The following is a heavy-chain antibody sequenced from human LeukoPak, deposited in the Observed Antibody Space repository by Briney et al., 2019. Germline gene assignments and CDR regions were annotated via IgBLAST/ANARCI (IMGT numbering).Heavy chain of an antibody. CDR3: ARSGDSSAYYSF. CDR2: VYYVGST. D-gene: IGHD3-22*01. J-gene: IGHJ4*02. CDR1: GASIRSHH. V-gene: IGHV4-59*11. Sequence: SETLSLTRTVSGASIRSHHWTWIREPPGKGLEWIGNVYYVGSTSYSPSLKSRVTISLDTSKNQFSLEMNSVTAADTAVYYCARSGDSSAYYSFWGQGILVTVSS.